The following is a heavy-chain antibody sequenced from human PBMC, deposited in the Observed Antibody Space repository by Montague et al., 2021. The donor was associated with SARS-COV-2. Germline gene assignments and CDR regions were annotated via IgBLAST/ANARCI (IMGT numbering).Heavy chain of an antibody. Sequence: PALVKPTQTLTLTCTFSGFSLSTSGMCVSWIRQPPGKALEWLTLIDWDDDKYYSTSLKTRLTISKDTPKNQVVLTMTNMDPVDTATYYCARSYGTTVVTRAFDYWGQGTPVTVSS. CDR3: ARSYGTTVVTRAFDY. CDR1: GFSLSTSGMC. V-gene: IGHV2-70*01. D-gene: IGHD4-23*01. CDR2: IDWDDDK. J-gene: IGHJ4*02.